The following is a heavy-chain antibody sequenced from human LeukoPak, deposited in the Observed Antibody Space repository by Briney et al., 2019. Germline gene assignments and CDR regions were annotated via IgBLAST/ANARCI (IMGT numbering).Heavy chain of an antibody. CDR1: GCTFSSYA. CDR3: ARSVLRYFDLDY. D-gene: IGHD3-9*01. Sequence: ASVKVSCKASGCTFSSYAISWVRQAPGQGLEWMGGIIPIFGTANYAQKFQGRVTITADESTSTAYMELSSLRSEDTAVYYCARSVLRYFDLDYWGQGTLVTVSS. CDR2: IIPIFGTA. V-gene: IGHV1-69*01. J-gene: IGHJ4*02.